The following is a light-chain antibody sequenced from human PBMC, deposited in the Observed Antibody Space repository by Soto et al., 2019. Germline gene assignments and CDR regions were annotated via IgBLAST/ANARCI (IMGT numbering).Light chain of an antibody. V-gene: IGKV3D-20*02. J-gene: IGKJ4*01. CDR1: QSVSSTY. Sequence: EIVLTQSPGTLSLSPGERATLSCRASQSVSSTYLAWYQQKPGLAPRLLIYGSSSRAPGTPDRFSGSGSGTDFTLTISRLDPEDFAVYYCQQRSNWLTFGGGTKVEIK. CDR2: GSS. CDR3: QQRSNWLT.